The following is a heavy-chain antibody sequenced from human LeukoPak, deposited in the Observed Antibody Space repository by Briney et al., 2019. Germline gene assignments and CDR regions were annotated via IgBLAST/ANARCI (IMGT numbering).Heavy chain of an antibody. CDR3: ARGTDFWSGYYLNCGFDP. J-gene: IGHJ5*02. D-gene: IGHD3-3*01. V-gene: IGHV4-34*01. CDR2: IYYSGST. Sequence: SETLSLTCAVYGGSFSGYYWSWIRQPPGKGLEWIGSIYYSGSTYYNPSLKSRVTISVDTSKNQFSLKLSSVTAADTAVYYCARGTDFWSGYYLNCGFDPWGQGTLVTVSS. CDR1: GGSFSGYY.